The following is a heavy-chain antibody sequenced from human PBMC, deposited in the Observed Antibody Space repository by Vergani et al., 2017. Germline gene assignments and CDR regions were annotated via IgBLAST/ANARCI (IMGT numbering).Heavy chain of an antibody. V-gene: IGHV3-23*01. J-gene: IGHJ4*02. CDR1: GFTFNNYA. Sequence: EVQLLESGGGLVQPGGSLRLSCAASGFTFNNYAMSWVRQAPGKGLEWVSGISGSGSSTYYADSVKGRFTISRDNSKNTLNLQMNSLRPEDTAVYYCAKYQGGSENSGYFATRLYYFDYWGQGTLVTVSS. CDR3: AKYQGGSENSGYFATRLYYFDY. CDR2: ISGSGSST. D-gene: IGHD3-22*01.